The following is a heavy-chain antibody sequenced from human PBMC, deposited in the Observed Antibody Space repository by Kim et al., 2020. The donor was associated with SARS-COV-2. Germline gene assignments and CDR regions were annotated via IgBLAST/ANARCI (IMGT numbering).Heavy chain of an antibody. CDR2: INHSGST. Sequence: SETLSLTCAVYGGSFSGYYWSWIRQPPGKGLEWIGEINHSGSTNYNPSLKSRVTISVDTSKNQFSLKLSSVTAADTAVYYCARAGQRVVPAALGIFYTKYYSGMDVWGQGTTVTVSS. D-gene: IGHD2-2*01. CDR3: ARAGQRVVPAALGIFYTKYYSGMDV. CDR1: GGSFSGYY. J-gene: IGHJ6*02. V-gene: IGHV4-34*01.